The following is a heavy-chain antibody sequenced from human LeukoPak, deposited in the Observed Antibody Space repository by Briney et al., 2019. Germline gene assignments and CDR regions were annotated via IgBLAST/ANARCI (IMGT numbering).Heavy chain of an antibody. J-gene: IGHJ5*02. CDR3: ARDAPQVPAAGVLAS. Sequence: PGGSLRLSCAASGFTFSSYSMNWVRQAPGKGLEWVSSISSRSSYIYYADSVKGRFTISRDNAKNSLYLQMNSLRAEDTAMYYCARDAPQVPAAGVLASWGQGTLVIVSS. CDR2: ISSRSSYI. CDR1: GFTFSSYS. D-gene: IGHD6-13*01. V-gene: IGHV3-21*04.